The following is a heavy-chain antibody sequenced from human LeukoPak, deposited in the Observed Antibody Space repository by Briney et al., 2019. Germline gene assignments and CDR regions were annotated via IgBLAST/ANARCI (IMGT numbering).Heavy chain of an antibody. D-gene: IGHD5-18*01. CDR2: IYSGGST. CDR1: GFAVSSNY. V-gene: IGHV3-53*01. CDR3: ARERRGYSYGPDY. Sequence: GGSLRLSCAASGFAVSSNYMSWVRQAPGKGLEWVSVIYSGGSTYYADSVKGRFTISRDNSKNTLYLQMNSLRAEDTAVYYCARERRGYSYGPDYWGQGTLVTVSS. J-gene: IGHJ4*02.